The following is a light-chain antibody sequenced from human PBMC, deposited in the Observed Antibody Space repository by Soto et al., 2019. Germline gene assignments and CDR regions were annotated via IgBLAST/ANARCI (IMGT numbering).Light chain of an antibody. V-gene: IGKV3-20*01. Sequence: EVVLTQSPGTVSLSPGERATLSCRASQSVNSNYLAWYQQKPGQAPRLLIYAAYSRATGIPDRFSGSGSGTDFTLSISRLEPEDFAVYYCHQYGSSITWTFGQGTKVEIK. CDR3: HQYGSSITWT. J-gene: IGKJ1*01. CDR2: AAY. CDR1: QSVNSNY.